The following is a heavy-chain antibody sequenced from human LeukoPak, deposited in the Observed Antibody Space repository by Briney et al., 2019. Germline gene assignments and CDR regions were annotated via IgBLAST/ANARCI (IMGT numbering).Heavy chain of an antibody. D-gene: IGHD2-8*01. V-gene: IGHV4-34*01. CDR3: ARGGGLMVYAIGDFDY. CDR2: INHSGST. J-gene: IGHJ4*02. Sequence: LRLSCAASGFTFSRYEMNWVRQPPGKGLEWIGEINHSGSTNYNPSLKSRVTISVDTSKNPFPPKLCSVTAADTAVYYCARGGGLMVYAIGDFDYWGQGTLVTVSS. CDR1: GFTFSRYE.